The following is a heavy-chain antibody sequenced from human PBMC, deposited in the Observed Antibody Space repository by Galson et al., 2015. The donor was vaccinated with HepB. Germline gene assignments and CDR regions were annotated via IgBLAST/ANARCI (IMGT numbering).Heavy chain of an antibody. V-gene: IGHV1-46*01. Sequence: SVKVSCKASGYTFTSYYMHWVRQAPGQGLEWMGITNPSGGSGSYAQKFQGRVTMTRDTSTSTVYMELSSLRSEDTAVYYCARGLLWFGEFVPFDPWGQGTLVTVSS. CDR3: ARGLLWFGEFVPFDP. CDR1: GYTFTSYY. CDR2: TNPSGGSG. D-gene: IGHD3-10*01. J-gene: IGHJ5*02.